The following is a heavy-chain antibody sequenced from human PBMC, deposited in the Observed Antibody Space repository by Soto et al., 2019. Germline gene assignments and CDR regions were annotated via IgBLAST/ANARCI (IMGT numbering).Heavy chain of an antibody. J-gene: IGHJ6*02. D-gene: IGHD2-2*01. CDR2: SYHSGST. CDR1: GGSLRRSNW. V-gene: IGHV4-4*02. CDR3: ARALGYCISTICLGNASVGYYNGMAV. Sequence: SETLSLTCAVSGGSLRRSNWWGWVLQLAGKGLEWLGESYHSGSTNYNPSLKSRVTISVDKSKNQFSLKLSSVTAADTAVYYCARALGYCISTICLGNASVGYYNGMAVWGQGTTVTVS.